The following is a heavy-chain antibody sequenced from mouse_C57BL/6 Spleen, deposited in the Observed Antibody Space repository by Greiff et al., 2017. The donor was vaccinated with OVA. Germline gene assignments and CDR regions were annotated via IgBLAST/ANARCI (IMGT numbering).Heavy chain of an antibody. CDR2: IWSDGST. CDR1: GFSLTSYG. V-gene: IGHV2-6-1*01. D-gene: IGHD2-4*01. Sequence: VQLKESGPGLVAPSQSLSITCTVSGFSLTSYGVHWVRQPPGKGLEWLVVIWSDGSTTYNSALKSRLSISKDNSKSQVFLKMNSLQTDDTAMYYCARHGGLRRGAMDYWGQGTSVTVSS. CDR3: ARHGGLRRGAMDY. J-gene: IGHJ4*01.